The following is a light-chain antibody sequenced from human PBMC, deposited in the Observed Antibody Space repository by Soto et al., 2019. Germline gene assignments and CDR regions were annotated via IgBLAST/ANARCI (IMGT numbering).Light chain of an antibody. J-gene: IGKJ1*01. CDR1: QSIRSY. V-gene: IGKV1-39*01. Sequence: DIQMTQSPSSLSASVGDRVTITCRTSQSIRSYLNWYQQKPGKAPKLLIYAASSLQSGVPSRFSRSASGTDFTLTISSLQPEDFAPYYCQQSYSTPRTFGQGTKVEIK. CDR3: QQSYSTPRT. CDR2: AAS.